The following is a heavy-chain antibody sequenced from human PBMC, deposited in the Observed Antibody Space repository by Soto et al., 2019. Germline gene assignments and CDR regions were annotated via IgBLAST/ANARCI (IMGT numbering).Heavy chain of an antibody. Sequence: QVQLGQSGAEVRKPGSSVKVSCVASGGTFSTSAMNWVRQAPGQGLEWVGGIIPVFGTPTYAQSLQGRVTITVDVSTTTAYMELTRLRPEDTAVYYCATQLTGDLDFWGQGTLVIVSS. CDR3: ATQLTGDLDF. CDR2: IIPVFGTP. V-gene: IGHV1-69*13. CDR1: GGTFSTSA. J-gene: IGHJ4*02. D-gene: IGHD7-27*01.